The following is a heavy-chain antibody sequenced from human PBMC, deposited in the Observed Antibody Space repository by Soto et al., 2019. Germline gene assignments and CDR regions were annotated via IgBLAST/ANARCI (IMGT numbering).Heavy chain of an antibody. CDR3: ARSRVVLPSTADY. J-gene: IGHJ4*02. V-gene: IGHV1-69*02. Sequence: QVQLVQSGAEVKKPGSSVKVSCKASGGTFSSYTISWVRQAPGQGLEWMGRIIPILGIANHAQKFQGRVKITADKSKSTAYMELSSLRSEDTAVYYCARSRVVLPSTADYWGQGTLVTVSS. CDR1: GGTFSSYT. D-gene: IGHD2-2*01. CDR2: IIPILGIA.